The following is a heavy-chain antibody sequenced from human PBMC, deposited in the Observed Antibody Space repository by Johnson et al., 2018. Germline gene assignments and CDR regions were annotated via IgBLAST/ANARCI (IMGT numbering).Heavy chain of an antibody. J-gene: IGHJ1*01. CDR2: IYPGDSDT. CDR3: ARLGNDYDSIGWSSVLFQD. V-gene: IGHV5-51*01. D-gene: IGHD3-22*01. CDR1: GYSFTSYW. Sequence: VQLVESGAEVKKPGESLKISCKGSGYSFTSYWIGWVRQMPGNGLEWMGIIYPGDSDTRYSPSFQGQVTISADKSISTAYLQWSSLKASDTAMYYCARLGNDYDSIGWSSVLFQDWGQGNLVTVSS.